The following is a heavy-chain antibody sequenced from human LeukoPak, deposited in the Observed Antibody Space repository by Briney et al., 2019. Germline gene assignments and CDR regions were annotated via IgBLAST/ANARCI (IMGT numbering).Heavy chain of an antibody. D-gene: IGHD6-13*01. Sequence: SETLSLTCTVSGGSISSSSYYWSWIRQPAGKGLEWIGRIYTSGSTNYNPSLKSRVTISVDTSKNQFSLKLSSVTAADTAVYYCARDGVSSSWYQAPPGWFDPWGQGTLVTVSS. CDR1: GGSISSSSYY. CDR3: ARDGVSSSWYQAPPGWFDP. V-gene: IGHV4-61*02. CDR2: IYTSGST. J-gene: IGHJ5*02.